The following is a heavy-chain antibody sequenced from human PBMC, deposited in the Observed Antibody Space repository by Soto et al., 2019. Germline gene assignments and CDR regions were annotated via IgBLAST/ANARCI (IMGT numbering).Heavy chain of an antibody. CDR1: GFTFRGYA. CDR2: IRGSGEST. CDR3: AKERDNGADRYYFDY. D-gene: IGHD2-8*01. J-gene: IGHJ4*02. Sequence: EVQLLESGGFWLHLGGSLRLSCAAPGFTFRGYAWIGVGQPPGRGLGGVSAIRGSGESTYYADSGKGRFTISRDQSKNTLYLQMHSLRAEDTAVYFCAKERDNGADRYYFDYWGQGTLVTVSS. V-gene: IGHV3-23*01.